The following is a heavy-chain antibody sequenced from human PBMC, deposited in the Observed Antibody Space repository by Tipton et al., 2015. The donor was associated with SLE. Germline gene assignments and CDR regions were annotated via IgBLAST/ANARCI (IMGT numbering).Heavy chain of an antibody. J-gene: IGHJ6*02. CDR1: GFTFSSYS. V-gene: IGHV3-21*01. D-gene: IGHD2-21*01. Sequence: SLRLSCAASGFTFSSYSMNWVRQAPGKGLEWVSSISSRSSYIYYTDSVKGRFTISRDNAKNSLYLQMNSLSAEDTAVYYCARCGRATLCYYGMDVWGQGTTVTVSS. CDR3: ARCGRATLCYYGMDV. CDR2: ISSRSSYI.